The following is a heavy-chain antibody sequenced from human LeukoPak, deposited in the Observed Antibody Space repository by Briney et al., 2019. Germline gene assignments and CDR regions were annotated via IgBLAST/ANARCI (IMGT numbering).Heavy chain of an antibody. D-gene: IGHD3-10*01. J-gene: IGHJ4*02. V-gene: IGHV3-23*01. CDR3: ARASWVSAADAVR. CDR2: MKGTGET. Sequence: GSLRLACAASAPCCGSFSMSWVRQAPKRGLEWLSSMKGTGETIYAASVRGRCTLFRDGSRNTVYLQLNNLRVEDTAVYYCARASWVSAADAVRWGQGTVVTVSS. CDR1: APCCGSFS.